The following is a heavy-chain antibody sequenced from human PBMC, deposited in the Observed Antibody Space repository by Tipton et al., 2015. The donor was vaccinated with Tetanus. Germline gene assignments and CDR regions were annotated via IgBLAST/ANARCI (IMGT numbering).Heavy chain of an antibody. J-gene: IGHJ4*02. D-gene: IGHD3-3*01. Sequence: SLRLSCAASGFTFNGYGMHWVRQAPGKGLEWLALVWYDGSRQYYADSVKGRFTISRDNSKNTVDLQMNNLRGEDTAVYYCGRERSLEWLGPVDSGGQGTLVAVSS. CDR2: VWYDGSRQ. V-gene: IGHV3-33*01. CDR3: GRERSLEWLGPVDS. CDR1: GFTFNGYG.